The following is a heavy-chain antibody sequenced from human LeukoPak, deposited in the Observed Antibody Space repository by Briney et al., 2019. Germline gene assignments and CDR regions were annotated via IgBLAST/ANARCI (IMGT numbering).Heavy chain of an antibody. D-gene: IGHD1-26*01. CDR2: IYYSGST. V-gene: IGHV4-59*08. Sequence: SETLSLTCTVSGGSISSYYWSWIRRPPGKGLEWIGYIYYSGSTNYNPSLKSRVTISVDTSKNQFSLKLSSVTAADTAVYYCARSGSYREFDYWGQGTLVTVSS. J-gene: IGHJ4*02. CDR1: GGSISSYY. CDR3: ARSGSYREFDY.